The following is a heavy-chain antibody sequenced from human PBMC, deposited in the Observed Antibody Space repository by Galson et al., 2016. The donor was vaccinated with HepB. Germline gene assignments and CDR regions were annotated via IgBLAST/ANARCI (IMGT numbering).Heavy chain of an antibody. CDR3: ARLGLGGAFDF. J-gene: IGHJ4*02. Sequence: SETLSLTCTVSGASVSSGYYYWGWIRQSPGKGLEWIGTVYYSGNTYYNASLKSRVTISMDTSKNHFSLKLSSVTAADTAVYYCARLGLGGAFDFWGPGTLVTVSS. CDR1: GASVSSGYYY. CDR2: VYYSGNT. D-gene: IGHD3-16*01. V-gene: IGHV4-39*02.